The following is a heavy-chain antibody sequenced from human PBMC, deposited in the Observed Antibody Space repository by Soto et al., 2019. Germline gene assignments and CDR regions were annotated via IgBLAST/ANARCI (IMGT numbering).Heavy chain of an antibody. CDR3: AKEGGGHGGFFDL. J-gene: IGHJ4*02. V-gene: IGHV3-53*01. CDR2: IYTGGTP. D-gene: IGHD5-12*01. Sequence: EARLVESGGGLIQPGGSLRLSCAASGFGVSNNYLTWVRQAPGKGLEWVSIIYTGGTPYYTDSVKGRFTISRDNSKNTLYLQMSSLRVEDTAIYYCAKEGGGHGGFFDLWGQGTLVTVSS. CDR1: GFGVSNNY.